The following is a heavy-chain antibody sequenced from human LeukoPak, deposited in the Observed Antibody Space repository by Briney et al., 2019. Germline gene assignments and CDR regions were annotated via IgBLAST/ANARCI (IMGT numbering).Heavy chain of an antibody. D-gene: IGHD3-3*01. CDR1: GYTFTSYD. V-gene: IGHV1-8*01. Sequence: GASVKVSCKASGYTFTSYDINWVRQATGQGLEWMGWMNPNSGNTGYAQKFQGRVTMTRNTSISTAYMELSSLGSEDTAVYYCARRRTYDFWSGYYRVFDYWGQGTLVTVSS. CDR2: MNPNSGNT. J-gene: IGHJ4*02. CDR3: ARRRTYDFWSGYYRVFDY.